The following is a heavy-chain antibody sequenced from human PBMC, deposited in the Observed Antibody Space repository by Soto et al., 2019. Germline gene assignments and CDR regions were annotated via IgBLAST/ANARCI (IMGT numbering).Heavy chain of an antibody. V-gene: IGHV1-3*01. CDR2: VNAGSGNT. CDR3: AREDLTGIDY. J-gene: IGHJ4*02. CDR1: GYTFTSYA. Sequence: GASVKVSCKASGYTFTSYAMHWVRQAPGQRLEWMGWVNAGSGNTKYSQKFQVRVTITRDTSASTAYMELSSLKSEDTAVYYCAREDLTGIDYWGQGTLVTVSS. D-gene: IGHD3-9*01.